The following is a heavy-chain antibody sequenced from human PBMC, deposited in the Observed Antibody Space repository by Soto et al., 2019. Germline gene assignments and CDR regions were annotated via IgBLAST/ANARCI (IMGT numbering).Heavy chain of an antibody. V-gene: IGHV4-34*01. CDR2: INHSGST. CDR3: ASVGDSYYDFWSGYHNGYFDY. Sequence: PSETLSLTCAVYGGSFSGYDWSWIRQPPGKGLEWIGEINHSGSTNYNPSLKSRVTISVDTSKNQFSLKLSSVTAADTAVYYGASVGDSYYDFWSGYHNGYFDYWGQGTLVTVSS. D-gene: IGHD3-3*01. CDR1: GGSFSGYD. J-gene: IGHJ4*02.